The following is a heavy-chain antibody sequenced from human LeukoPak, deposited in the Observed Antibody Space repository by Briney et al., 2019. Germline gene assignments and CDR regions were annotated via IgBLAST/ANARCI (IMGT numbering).Heavy chain of an antibody. CDR2: LYSGGTT. CDR1: GFTVSNTY. D-gene: IGHD6-13*01. CDR3: ASDIEAGGYFDH. J-gene: IGHJ4*02. Sequence: GGSLRLSCAASGFTVSNTYMSWVRQAPGKGLEWVSVLYSGGTTYYADSVKGRFTISRDSSKNTLYLQMNSLRAEDTAVYYCASDIEAGGYFDHWGQGTLVTVSS. V-gene: IGHV3-53*01.